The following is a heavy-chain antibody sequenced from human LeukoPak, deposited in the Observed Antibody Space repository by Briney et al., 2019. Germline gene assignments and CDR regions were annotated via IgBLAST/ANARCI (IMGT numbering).Heavy chain of an antibody. V-gene: IGHV3-23*01. Sequence: GGSLRLSCAASGFTFSSYAMSWVRQAPGKGLEWVSATSGSGGSTYYADSVKGRFTISRDNSKNTLYLQMNSLRAEDTAVYYCAKDRNVWGTILSSPVDYWGRGTLVTVSS. CDR3: AKDRNVWGTILSSPVDY. CDR1: GFTFSSYA. D-gene: IGHD1-1*01. CDR2: TSGSGGST. J-gene: IGHJ4*02.